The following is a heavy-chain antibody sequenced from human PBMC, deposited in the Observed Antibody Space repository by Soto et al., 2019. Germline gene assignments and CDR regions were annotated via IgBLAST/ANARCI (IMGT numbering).Heavy chain of an antibody. CDR2: ISGSGGST. J-gene: IGHJ4*02. Sequence: PGGSLRLSCAASGFTFSSYAMSWVRQAPGKGLEWVSAISGSGGSTYYADSVKGRFTISRDNSKNTLYLQMNSLRAEDTAVYYCAKGVSRKAAMVRGVEPVDYWGQGTLVTVSS. CDR1: GFTFSSYA. CDR3: AKGVSRKAAMVRGVEPVDY. D-gene: IGHD3-10*01. V-gene: IGHV3-23*01.